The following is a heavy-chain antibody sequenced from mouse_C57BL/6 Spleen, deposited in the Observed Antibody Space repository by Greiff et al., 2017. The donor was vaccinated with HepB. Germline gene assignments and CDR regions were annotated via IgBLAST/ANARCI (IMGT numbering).Heavy chain of an antibody. D-gene: IGHD3-2*02. V-gene: IGHV5-4*01. J-gene: IGHJ2*01. CDR1: GFTFSSYA. Sequence: EVKLMESGGGLVKPGGSLKLSCAASGFTFSSYAMSWVRQTPEKRLEWVATISDGGSYTYYPDNVKGRFTISRDNAKNNLYLQMSHLKSEDTAMYYCARDGAQFDYWGQGTTLTVSS. CDR3: ARDGAQFDY. CDR2: ISDGGSYT.